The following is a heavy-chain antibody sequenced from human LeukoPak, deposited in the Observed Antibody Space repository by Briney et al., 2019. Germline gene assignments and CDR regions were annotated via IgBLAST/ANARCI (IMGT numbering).Heavy chain of an antibody. J-gene: IGHJ3*02. CDR2: IYPGDSDT. CDR3: ARLWGGTEPADAAFDI. D-gene: IGHD1-14*01. CDR1: GYSFTNYW. Sequence: GESLKISCRGSGYSFTNYWIGWVRQVPGKGLEWMGIIYPGDSDTKYGPSLQGQATISADKSIDTAYLQWSSLKASDTGMYYCARLWGGTEPADAAFDIWGQGTWVTVSS. V-gene: IGHV5-51*01.